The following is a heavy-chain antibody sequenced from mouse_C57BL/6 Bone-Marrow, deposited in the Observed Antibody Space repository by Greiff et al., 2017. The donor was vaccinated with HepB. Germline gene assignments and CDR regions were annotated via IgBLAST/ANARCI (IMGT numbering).Heavy chain of an antibody. CDR1: GFTFSDYG. Sequence: EVLLVESGGGLVKPGGSLNLSCAASGFTFSDYGMHWVRQAPEKGLEWVAYISSGSGTIYYADTVKGRCPISRDNAKNTLFLQMTSLRSEDTAMYYWARPHYGSKDYAMDYGGQGTSVTGAS. J-gene: IGHJ4*01. CDR3: ARPHYGSKDYAMDY. CDR2: ISSGSGTI. D-gene: IGHD1-1*01. V-gene: IGHV5-17*01.